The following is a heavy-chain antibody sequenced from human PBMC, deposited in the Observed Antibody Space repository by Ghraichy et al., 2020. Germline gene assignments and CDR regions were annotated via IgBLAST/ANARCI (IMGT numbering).Heavy chain of an antibody. J-gene: IGHJ6*02. CDR2: ISNNGGNT. D-gene: IGHD6-6*01. V-gene: IGHV3-64D*06. Sequence: GSLRLSCSASGFIFLRYAMHWVRPAPGKGLEYVSAISNNGGNTYYADSVKGRFTISRDNSKSTLYLQMNSLRAEDTAVYYCVKVDKQLVRGYYGMDVWGQGTTVTVAS. CDR1: GFIFLRYA. CDR3: VKVDKQLVRGYYGMDV.